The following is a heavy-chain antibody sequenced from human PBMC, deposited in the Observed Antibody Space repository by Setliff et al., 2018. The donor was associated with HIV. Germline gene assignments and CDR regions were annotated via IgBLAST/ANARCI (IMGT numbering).Heavy chain of an antibody. Sequence: PSQTLSLTCAVSGGSFSGYYWSWIRQPPGKGLEWIGEINHSGSTNYNPSLKSRVTISVDTSKNQFSLKLSSVTAADTAVYYCARRGAAMVLNWFDPWGQGTLVTVSS. CDR1: GGSFSGYY. V-gene: IGHV4-34*01. CDR3: ARRGAAMVLNWFDP. CDR2: INHSGST. D-gene: IGHD5-18*01. J-gene: IGHJ5*02.